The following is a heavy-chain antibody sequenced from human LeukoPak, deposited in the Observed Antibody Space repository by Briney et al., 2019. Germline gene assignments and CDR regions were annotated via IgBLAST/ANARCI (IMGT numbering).Heavy chain of an antibody. CDR3: ARARGYSYGCDY. V-gene: IGHV3-53*01. J-gene: IGHJ4*02. D-gene: IGHD5-18*01. CDR1: GFIVSSNY. CDR2: IYSGGST. Sequence: GGSPRLSCAASGFIVSSNYMSWVRQAPGKGLEWVSVIYSGGSTYYADSVKGRFTISRDNSKNTLYLQMNSLRVEDTAVYYCARARGYSYGCDYWGQGTLVTVSS.